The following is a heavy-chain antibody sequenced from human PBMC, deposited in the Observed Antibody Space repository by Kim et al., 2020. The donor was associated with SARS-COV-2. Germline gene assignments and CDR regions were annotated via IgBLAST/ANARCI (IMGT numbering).Heavy chain of an antibody. Sequence: ASVKVSCKASGYTFTSYYMHWVRQAPGQGLEWMGIINPSGGSTSYAQKFQGRVTMTRDTSTSTVYMELSSLRSEDTAVYYCARRGSSSWYHAFDAFDIWGQGTMVTVSS. D-gene: IGHD6-13*01. CDR1: GYTFTSYY. J-gene: IGHJ3*02. CDR2: INPSGGST. CDR3: ARRGSSSWYHAFDAFDI. V-gene: IGHV1-46*01.